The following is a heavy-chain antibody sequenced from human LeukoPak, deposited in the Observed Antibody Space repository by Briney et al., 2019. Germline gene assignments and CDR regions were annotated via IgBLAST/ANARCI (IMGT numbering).Heavy chain of an antibody. Sequence: SETLSLTCTVSGYSISSGYYWGWIRQPPGKGLEWIGSIYHSGSTYYNPSLKRRVTISVDTSKNQFSPKLSSVTAADTAVYYCARDGYYYDSSGYYNDWFDSWGQGTLVTVSS. CDR3: ARDGYYYDSSGYYNDWFDS. D-gene: IGHD3-22*01. CDR1: GYSISSGYY. V-gene: IGHV4-38-2*02. CDR2: IYHSGST. J-gene: IGHJ5*01.